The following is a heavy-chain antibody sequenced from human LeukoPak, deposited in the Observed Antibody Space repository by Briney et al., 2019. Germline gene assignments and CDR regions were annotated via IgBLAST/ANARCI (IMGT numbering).Heavy chain of an antibody. CDR3: ARRGYCGGDCYSDY. J-gene: IGHJ4*02. V-gene: IGHV5-51*01. CDR2: IYPGDSDI. D-gene: IGHD2-21*01. CDR1: GYSFATYW. Sequence: GESLKISCKGSGYSFATYWIGWVRQMPGKGLEWMGIIYPGDSDIRYSPSFQGQVTISADKSISTAFLQWSSLKASDTAMYYCARRGYCGGDCYSDYWGQGTLVTDSS.